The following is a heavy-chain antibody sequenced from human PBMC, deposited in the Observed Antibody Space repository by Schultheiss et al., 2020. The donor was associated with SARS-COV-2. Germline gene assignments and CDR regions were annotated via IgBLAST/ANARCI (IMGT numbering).Heavy chain of an antibody. CDR3: ARESGFTGLLFDY. Sequence: GGSLRLSCAASGFTFSDYYMSWIRQAPGKGLEWVSYISSSSSYTNYADSVEGRFTISRDNSKNSLYLQMNNLRADDTAVYYCARESGFTGLLFDYWGQGTLVTVSS. V-gene: IGHV3-11*06. J-gene: IGHJ4*02. CDR2: ISSSSSYT. CDR1: GFTFSDYY. D-gene: IGHD1-1*01.